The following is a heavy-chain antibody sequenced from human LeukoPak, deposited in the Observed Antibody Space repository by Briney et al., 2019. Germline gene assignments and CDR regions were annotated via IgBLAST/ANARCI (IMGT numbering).Heavy chain of an antibody. CDR3: ARHSGGSPGDY. Sequence: GESLQISCKGSGYSFTNYWIGWVRQMPGKGLEWMGIIYPGDSDTKYSPSFQGQVTISADNSISTAYLQWSSLKASDSAVYYCARHSGGSPGDYWGQGTLVTVSS. J-gene: IGHJ4*02. D-gene: IGHD1-26*01. V-gene: IGHV5-51*01. CDR2: IYPGDSDT. CDR1: GYSFTNYW.